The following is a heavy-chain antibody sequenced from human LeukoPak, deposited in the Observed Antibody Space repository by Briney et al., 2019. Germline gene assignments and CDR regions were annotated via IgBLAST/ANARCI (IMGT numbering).Heavy chain of an antibody. D-gene: IGHD6-19*01. Sequence: GGSLRLSCAASGFTFSSYGMHWVRQAPGKGLEWVAVISYDGSNKYYADPVKGRFTISRDNSKNTLYLQMNSLRAEDTAVYYCAKGSSGWYSDWFDPWGQGTLVTVSS. CDR2: ISYDGSNK. CDR1: GFTFSSYG. CDR3: AKGSSGWYSDWFDP. J-gene: IGHJ5*02. V-gene: IGHV3-30*18.